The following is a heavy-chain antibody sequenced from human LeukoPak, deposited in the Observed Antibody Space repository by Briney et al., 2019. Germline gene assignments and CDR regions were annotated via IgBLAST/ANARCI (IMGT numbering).Heavy chain of an antibody. V-gene: IGHV3-7*02. Sequence: GGSLRLSCAASGFTFSSYWMTWVRQAPGRGLEWVANIQQSGGRTHYVDSVKGRFTISRDNAINSLYLQLSSLRVEDTAVYYCAGGDSGSGSYRDAFDIWGQGTMVTVSS. CDR3: AGGDSGSGSYRDAFDI. CDR2: IQQSGGRT. CDR1: GFTFSSYW. J-gene: IGHJ3*02. D-gene: IGHD3-10*01.